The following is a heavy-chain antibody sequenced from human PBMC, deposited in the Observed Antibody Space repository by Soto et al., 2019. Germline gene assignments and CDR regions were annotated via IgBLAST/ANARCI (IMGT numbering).Heavy chain of an antibody. CDR2: IYRTGST. J-gene: IGHJ4*02. CDR3: ASRDPGTSVDY. Sequence: SETLSLTCAVSGGSFTSNNWWTWVRQHPGQGLEWIGEIYRTGSTNYNPSLKSRVTISLDKSENQFSLKVTSLTAADTAVYYCASRDPGTSVDYWGQGTLVTVSS. V-gene: IGHV4-4*02. D-gene: IGHD1-7*01. CDR1: GGSFTSNNW.